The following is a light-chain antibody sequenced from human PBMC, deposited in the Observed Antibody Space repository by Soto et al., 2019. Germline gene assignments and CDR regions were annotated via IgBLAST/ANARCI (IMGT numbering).Light chain of an antibody. J-gene: IGKJ1*01. CDR2: DAS. CDR1: QSISSW. CDR3: QHYNTYPWT. V-gene: IGKV1-5*01. Sequence: IQMTQSPSTLSATAGDRVTITCRASQSISSWLAWYQQKPGKAPKLLIYDASNLESGVPSRFSGSGSGTEFTLTISNLQPDDFATYYCQHYNTYPWTFGQGTKVDIK.